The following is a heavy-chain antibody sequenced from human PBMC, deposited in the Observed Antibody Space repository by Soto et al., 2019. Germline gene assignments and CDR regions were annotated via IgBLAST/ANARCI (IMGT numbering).Heavy chain of an antibody. D-gene: IGHD3-10*01. J-gene: IGHJ3*02. CDR3: ARKYYGSGPTGAFDI. V-gene: IGHV1-3*01. CDR2: INAGNGNT. CDR1: GYTFTSYA. Sequence: ASVKVSCKASGYTFTSYAMHWVRQAPGQRLEWMGWINAGNGNTKYSQKFQGRVTITRDTSASTAYMELSSLRSEDTAVYYCARKYYGSGPTGAFDIWGQGTMVTVSS.